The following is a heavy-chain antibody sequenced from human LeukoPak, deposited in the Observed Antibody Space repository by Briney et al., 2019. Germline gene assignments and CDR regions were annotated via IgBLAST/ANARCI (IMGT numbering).Heavy chain of an antibody. V-gene: IGHV3-23*01. Sequence: GGSLRLSCAASGFTVSSNYMSWVRQAPGKGLEWVSAISGSGGSTYYADSVKGRFTISRDNSKNTLYLQMNSLRAEDTAVYYCAKVSYYYDSSGYYPGGSYYFDYWGQGTLVTVSS. CDR1: GFTVSSNY. J-gene: IGHJ4*02. CDR3: AKVSYYYDSSGYYPGGSYYFDY. CDR2: ISGSGGST. D-gene: IGHD3-22*01.